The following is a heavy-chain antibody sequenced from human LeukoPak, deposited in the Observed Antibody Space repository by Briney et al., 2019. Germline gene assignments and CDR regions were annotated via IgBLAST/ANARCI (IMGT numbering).Heavy chain of an antibody. V-gene: IGHV1-69*06. CDR3: ARGSYYYDSSGYSQWGDFDY. D-gene: IGHD3-22*01. J-gene: IGHJ4*02. CDR1: GGTFSSYA. Sequence: PGASVEVSCKASGGTFSSYAISWVRQAPGQGLEWMGGIIPIFGTANYAQKFQGRVTITADKSTSTAYMELSSLRSEDTAVYYCARGSYYYDSSGYSQWGDFDYWGQGTLVTVSS. CDR2: IIPIFGTA.